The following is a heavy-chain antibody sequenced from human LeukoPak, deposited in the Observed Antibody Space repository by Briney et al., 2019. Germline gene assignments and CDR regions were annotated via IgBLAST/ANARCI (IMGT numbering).Heavy chain of an antibody. CDR3: ARITVSLDDY. CDR1: GFTFSSYS. CDR2: ISSSSSTI. J-gene: IGHJ4*02. D-gene: IGHD4-17*01. V-gene: IGHV3-48*01. Sequence: PGRSLRLSCAASGFTFSSYSMNWVRQAPGKGLEWVSYISSSSSTIYYADSVEGRFTISRDNAKNSLYLQMNSLRAEDTAVYYCARITVSLDDYWGQGTLVTVSS.